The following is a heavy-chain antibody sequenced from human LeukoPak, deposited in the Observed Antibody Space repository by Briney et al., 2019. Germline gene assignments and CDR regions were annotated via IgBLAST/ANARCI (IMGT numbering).Heavy chain of an antibody. J-gene: IGHJ4*02. D-gene: IGHD3-16*02. CDR2: IYSGGST. CDR1: GFTVSSNY. CDR3: AAREDYVWGSYRSDY. V-gene: IGHV3-66*01. Sequence: PGGSLRLSCAASGFTVSSNYMSWVRQAPGKGLEWVSVIYSGGSTYYADSVKGRFTISRDNSKNTLYLQMNSPRAEDTAVYYCAAREDYVWGSYRSDYWGQGTLVTVSS.